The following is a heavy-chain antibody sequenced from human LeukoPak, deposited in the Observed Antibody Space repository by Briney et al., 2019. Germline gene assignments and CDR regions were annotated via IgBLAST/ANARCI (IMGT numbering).Heavy chain of an antibody. Sequence: SETLSLTCNVSGGSVSDSSYHWGWIRQPPGKGLEWIATIYYRGNTYYSPSLKSRVTISLDTSKNQLSLKVTSVTAADTAVYYCVRHHNGFCDYWGQGTLVTVSS. CDR1: GGSVSDSSYH. D-gene: IGHD2-8*01. V-gene: IGHV4-39*01. CDR3: VRHHNGFCDY. J-gene: IGHJ4*02. CDR2: IYYRGNT.